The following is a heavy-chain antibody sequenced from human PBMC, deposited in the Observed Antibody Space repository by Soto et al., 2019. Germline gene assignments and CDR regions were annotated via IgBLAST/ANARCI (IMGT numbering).Heavy chain of an antibody. D-gene: IGHD3-3*01. Sequence: GSLRLSCAASGFTFSSYAMHWVRQAPGKGLEWVAVISSDESNKYYPDSVKGRFTISRDNSKNTLHLQMSSLRPEDTAVYFCARDGNVLRFLEWLSHLDNWGQGTLVTVSS. V-gene: IGHV3-30-3*01. CDR2: ISSDESNK. CDR3: ARDGNVLRFLEWLSHLDN. CDR1: GFTFSSYA. J-gene: IGHJ4*02.